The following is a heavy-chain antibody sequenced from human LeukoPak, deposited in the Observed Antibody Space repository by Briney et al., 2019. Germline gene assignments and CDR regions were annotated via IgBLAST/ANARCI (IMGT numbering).Heavy chain of an antibody. V-gene: IGHV3-7*01. CDR3: ARDRTIFGVAPVGYYYYYMDV. D-gene: IGHD3-3*01. CDR2: IKQDGSEK. Sequence: PGGSLRLSCAASGFTFSSYWMSWVRQAPGKGLEWVANIKQDGSEKYYVDSVKGRFTFSRDNAKNSLYLQMNSLRAEDTAVYYCARDRTIFGVAPVGYYYYYMDVWGKGTTVTVSS. CDR1: GFTFSSYW. J-gene: IGHJ6*03.